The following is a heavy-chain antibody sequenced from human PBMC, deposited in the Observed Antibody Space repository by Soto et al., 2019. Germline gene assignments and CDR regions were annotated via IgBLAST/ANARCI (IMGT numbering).Heavy chain of an antibody. Sequence: QVQLVQSGAEVKKPGSSVKVSCKASGGTFSSYTISWVRQAPGQGLEWMGRIIPILGIANYAQKFQGRVTITADQSTRTAYMELSSLRSEATAVSYCAGPSPAGGFDPWGQGTLATVSS. V-gene: IGHV1-69*02. CDR1: GGTFSSYT. CDR3: AGPSPAGGFDP. J-gene: IGHJ5*02. CDR2: IIPILGIA.